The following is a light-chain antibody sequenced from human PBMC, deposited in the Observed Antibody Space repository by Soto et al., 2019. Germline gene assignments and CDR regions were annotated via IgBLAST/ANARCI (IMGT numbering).Light chain of an antibody. J-gene: IGKJ1*01. V-gene: IGKV3-11*01. CDR3: QQRSNWPRT. CDR1: QNISSY. Sequence: EIVMTQSPATLSVSPGERATLSCRAGQNISSYLIWYQQKPGQAPRLLIYDVSNRATGIPARFSGSGSGTDFTLTVSSLEPEDFAVYYCQQRSNWPRTFGQGTKVDIK. CDR2: DVS.